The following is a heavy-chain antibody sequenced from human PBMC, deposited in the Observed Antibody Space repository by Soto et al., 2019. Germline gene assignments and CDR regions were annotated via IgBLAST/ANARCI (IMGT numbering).Heavy chain of an antibody. CDR3: AREGVAPYCYYGMDV. D-gene: IGHD5-12*01. V-gene: IGHV1-18*01. Sequence: QVQLEQSGAEVKKPGASVKVSCKASGYTFTRSGISWVRQAPGQGPEWMGWISSYNGDTNYAQTFQGRVTMTTDTSTSTASMELRSLRSDDTAVYYCAREGVAPYCYYGMDVWGQGTPVTVSS. CDR1: GYTFTRSG. J-gene: IGHJ6*02. CDR2: ISSYNGDT.